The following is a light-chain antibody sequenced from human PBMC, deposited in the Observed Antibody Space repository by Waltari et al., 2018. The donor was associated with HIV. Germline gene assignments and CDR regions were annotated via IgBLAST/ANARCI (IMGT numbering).Light chain of an antibody. Sequence: EIVMTQSPATLSVSPGERVPLSCRASQTIISNLAWYQQKPGQAPRLLIYGASARAAGVPARFTGSGSGTEFTLTISSLQSEDFAVYYCQQYNYWPPYTFGQGTKLEIK. J-gene: IGKJ2*01. CDR3: QQYNYWPPYT. CDR2: GAS. CDR1: QTIISN. V-gene: IGKV3-15*01.